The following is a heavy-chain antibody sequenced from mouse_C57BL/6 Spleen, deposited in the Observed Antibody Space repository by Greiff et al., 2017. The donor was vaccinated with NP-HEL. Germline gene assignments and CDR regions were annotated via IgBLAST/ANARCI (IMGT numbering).Heavy chain of an antibody. V-gene: IGHV5-9-1*02. J-gene: IGHJ2*01. D-gene: IGHD1-1*01. Sequence: EVKLVESGEGLVKPGGSLKLSCAASGFTFSSYAMSWVRQTPEKRLEWVAYISSGGDYIYYADTVKGRFTISRDNARNTLYLQMSSLKSEDTAMYYCTREGYYGSSYLFDYWGQGTTLTVSS. CDR2: ISSGGDYI. CDR3: TREGYYGSSYLFDY. CDR1: GFTFSSYA.